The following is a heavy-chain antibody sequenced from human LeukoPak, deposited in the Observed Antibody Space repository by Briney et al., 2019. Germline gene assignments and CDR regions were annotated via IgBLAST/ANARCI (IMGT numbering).Heavy chain of an antibody. D-gene: IGHD6-13*01. CDR3: ARELKQLVLKNDYYYGMDV. CDR2: ISSSGSTI. V-gene: IGHV3-48*03. J-gene: IGHJ6*02. Sequence: GGSLRLSCAASGFTFSSYEMNWVRQAPGKGLEWVSHISSSGSTIYYADSVKGRFTISRDSAKNSLYLQMYSLRAEDTAVYYCARELKQLVLKNDYYYGMDVWGQGTTVTVSS. CDR1: GFTFSSYE.